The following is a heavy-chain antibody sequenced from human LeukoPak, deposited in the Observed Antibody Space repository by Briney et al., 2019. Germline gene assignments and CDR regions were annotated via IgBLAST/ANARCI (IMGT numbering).Heavy chain of an antibody. J-gene: IGHJ6*02. CDR1: GFTFSAYA. D-gene: IGHD3-10*02. V-gene: IGHV3-23*05. CDR3: AGDLHYYVAMDV. Sequence: GGSLRLSCEASGFTFSAYAMTWVRQAPGKGLEWVSSIGSDNKPHYSESVKGRFAISRDNSKNTLFLQLHNLRVEDTALYYCAGDLHYYVAMDVWGQGTTVTVTS. CDR2: IGSDNKP.